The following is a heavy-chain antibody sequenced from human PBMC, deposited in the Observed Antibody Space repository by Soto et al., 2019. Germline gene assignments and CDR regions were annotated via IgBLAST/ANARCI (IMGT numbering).Heavy chain of an antibody. V-gene: IGHV3-7*01. Sequence: PGGSLRLSCAASGFTFSRYWMSWVRQAPGKGLEWVANIKQDGSEKYYVDSVKGRFTISRDNAKNSLYLQMNSLRAEDTAVYYCARGGLAGTLLWGQGTMVTVSS. CDR2: IKQDGSEK. CDR1: GFTFSRYW. D-gene: IGHD1-7*01. J-gene: IGHJ3*01. CDR3: ARGGLAGTLL.